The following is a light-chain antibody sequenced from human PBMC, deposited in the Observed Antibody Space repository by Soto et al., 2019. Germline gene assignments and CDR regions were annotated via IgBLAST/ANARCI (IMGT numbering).Light chain of an antibody. CDR3: QYDNNWLAT. CDR2: AAS. CDR1: QTISNT. V-gene: IGKV3-15*01. J-gene: IGKJ4*01. Sequence: EVVMTQSPATLSVSPGDKVSLSCRANQTISNTLAWYQQKPGQAPRLLIYAASTRATGVSARFSGSGSGTEFTLTISSLQSEDFTIYYCQYDNNWLATYGGGTKVDIK.